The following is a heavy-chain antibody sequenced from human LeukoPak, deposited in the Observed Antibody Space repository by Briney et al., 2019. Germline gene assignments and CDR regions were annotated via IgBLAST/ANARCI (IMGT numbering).Heavy chain of an antibody. J-gene: IGHJ4*02. CDR2: ISAYNGNT. CDR1: GCTFTSYG. Sequence: ASVKVSCKASGCTFTSYGISWVRQAPGQGLEWMGWISAYNGNTNYAQKLQGRVTMTTDTSTSIAYMELRSLRSDDTAVYYCARASYLFGRPGYWGQGTLVTVSS. CDR3: ARASYLFGRPGY. D-gene: IGHD3-16*01. V-gene: IGHV1-18*01.